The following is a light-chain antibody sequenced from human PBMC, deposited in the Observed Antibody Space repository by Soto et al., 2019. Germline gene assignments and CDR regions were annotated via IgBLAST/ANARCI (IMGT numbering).Light chain of an antibody. CDR1: SSDVGGYNY. Sequence: QSALTQPASVPGSPGQSITISCTGTSSDVGGYNYVSWYQQHPGKAPKLMIYEVSNRPSGVSNRFSGSKSGNTAFLTISGLQAEDEADYYCSSYTSSSTLVFGGGTKLTVL. V-gene: IGLV2-14*01. CDR3: SSYTSSSTLV. CDR2: EVS. J-gene: IGLJ2*01.